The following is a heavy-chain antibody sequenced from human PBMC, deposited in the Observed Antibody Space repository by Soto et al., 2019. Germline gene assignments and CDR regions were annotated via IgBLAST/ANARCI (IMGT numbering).Heavy chain of an antibody. D-gene: IGHD2-2*01. CDR3: ARDPHIVLVPAAIGAYYYGMDV. Sequence: QVQLVESGGGVVQPGRSLRLSCAASGFTFSSYAMHWVRQAPGKGLEWVAVISYDGSNKYYADSVKGRFTISRDNSKNTLYLQMNSLRAEDTAVYYCARDPHIVLVPAAIGAYYYGMDVWGQGTTVTVSS. CDR2: ISYDGSNK. J-gene: IGHJ6*02. V-gene: IGHV3-30-3*01. CDR1: GFTFSSYA.